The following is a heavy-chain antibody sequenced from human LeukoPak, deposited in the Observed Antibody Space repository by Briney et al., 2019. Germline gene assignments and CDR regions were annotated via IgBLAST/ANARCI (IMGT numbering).Heavy chain of an antibody. J-gene: IGHJ5*02. D-gene: IGHD6-19*01. V-gene: IGHV1-69*05. Sequence: SVKVSCKASGGTFSSYAISWVRQAPGQGLEWMGGIIPIFGTANYAQKFQGRVTITTDESTSTAYMELSSLRSEDTAVYYCARGRASAAQFDPWGQGTLVTVSS. CDR1: GGTFSSYA. CDR3: ARGRASAAQFDP. CDR2: IIPIFGTA.